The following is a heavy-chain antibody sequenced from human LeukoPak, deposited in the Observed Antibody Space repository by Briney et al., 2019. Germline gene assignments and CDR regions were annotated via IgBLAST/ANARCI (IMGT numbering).Heavy chain of an antibody. V-gene: IGHV3-23*01. CDR3: AKGDYDILTTIDY. D-gene: IGHD3-9*01. CDR1: GFSFSTYS. J-gene: IGHJ4*02. CDR2: ISASGGDT. Sequence: GGSLRLSCAASGFSFSTYSFSWVRQAPGKGLEWVSGISASGGDTFYADSVKGRFTISRDNTKNSLYLQMNSLRAEDTALYYCAKGDYDILTTIDYWGQGTLVTVSS.